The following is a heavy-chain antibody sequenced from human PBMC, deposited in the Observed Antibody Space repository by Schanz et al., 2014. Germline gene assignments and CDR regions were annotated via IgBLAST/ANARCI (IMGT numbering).Heavy chain of an antibody. CDR3: ARDGDFDY. J-gene: IGHJ4*02. CDR1: EFSFSSFG. Sequence: EVQLVESGGGLVQPRGSLRLSCAASEFSFSSFGMNWVRQAPGKGLEWVSAISGSGGSTYYADSVKGRFIISRDNSKNNSKNTLFLQMSSLRAEDTAVYYCARDGDFDYWGQGTLVTVSS. CDR2: ISGSGGST. V-gene: IGHV3-23*04.